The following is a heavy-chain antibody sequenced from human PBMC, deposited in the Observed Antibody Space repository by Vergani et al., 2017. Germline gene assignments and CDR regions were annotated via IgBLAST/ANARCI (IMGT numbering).Heavy chain of an antibody. CDR1: GFTFSSYS. V-gene: IGHV3-21*04. CDR2: ISSSSSYI. CDR3: AKEPGGSGGAGWFDP. J-gene: IGHJ5*02. D-gene: IGHD3-16*01. Sequence: EVQLLESGGGLIQPGGSLRLSCAASGFTFSSYSMNWVRQAPGKGLEWVSSISSSSSYIYYADSVKGRFTISRDNSKNTLYLQMNSLRAEDTAVYYCAKEPGGSGGAGWFDPWGQGTLVTVSS.